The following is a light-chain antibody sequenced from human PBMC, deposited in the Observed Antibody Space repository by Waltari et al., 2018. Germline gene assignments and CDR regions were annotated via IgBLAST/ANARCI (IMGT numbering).Light chain of an antibody. CDR3: HQYYTTPYT. CDR2: ATS. V-gene: IGKV1-NL1*01. J-gene: IGKJ2*01. Sequence: DIQMTQSPSSLSASVGDRVTITCRASQGISNSLAWYQQKPGKAPKLLLYATSKLESGVPSRFSGSVSGTDYTLTINSLQPEDLATYYCHQYYTTPYTFGQGTKLEIK. CDR1: QGISNS.